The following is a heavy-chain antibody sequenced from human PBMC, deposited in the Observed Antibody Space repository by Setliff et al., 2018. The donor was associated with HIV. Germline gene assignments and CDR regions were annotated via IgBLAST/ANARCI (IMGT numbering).Heavy chain of an antibody. CDR3: AREAQYSSSWSGRRVTWFDA. CDR1: GGSFSGYY. CDR2: INHSGST. J-gene: IGHJ5*02. V-gene: IGHV4-34*01. Sequence: SETLSLTCAVYGGSFSGYYWSWIRQPPGKGLEWIGEINHSGSTNYNMSLWSRVTISLDASRNQFSLNLRSVTAADTAVYYCAREAQYSSSWSGRRVTWFDAWGQGTPVTVSS. D-gene: IGHD6-13*01.